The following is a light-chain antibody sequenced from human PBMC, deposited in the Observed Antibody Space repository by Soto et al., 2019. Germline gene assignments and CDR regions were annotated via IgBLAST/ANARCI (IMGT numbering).Light chain of an antibody. J-gene: IGLJ2*01. CDR1: NTDVGGYDR. CDR2: EVF. CDR3: CSYAGSRIVI. Sequence: QSVLTQPASVSGSPGQSITISCTGTNTDVGGYDRVSWYQHHPGKAPKMLIFEVFNRPSGISDRFSGSKSGDTASLTISGLQAEDEADYYCCSYAGSRIVIFGGGTKLTVL. V-gene: IGLV2-14*01.